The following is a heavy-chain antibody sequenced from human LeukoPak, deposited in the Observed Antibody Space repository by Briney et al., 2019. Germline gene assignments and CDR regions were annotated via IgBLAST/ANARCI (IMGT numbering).Heavy chain of an antibody. CDR1: GFTFSSYG. D-gene: IGHD2-2*01. V-gene: IGHV3-30*02. CDR3: AKEREHCSSTSCLYYFDY. Sequence: GGSLRLSRAASGFTFSSYGMHWVRQAPGKGLEWVAFIRYDGSNKYYADSVKGRFTISRDNSKNTLYLQMNSLRAEDTAVYYCAKEREHCSSTSCLYYFDYWGQGTLVTVSS. J-gene: IGHJ4*02. CDR2: IRYDGSNK.